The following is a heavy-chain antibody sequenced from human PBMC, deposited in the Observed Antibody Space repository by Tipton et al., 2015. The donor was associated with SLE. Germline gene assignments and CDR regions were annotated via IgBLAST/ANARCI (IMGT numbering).Heavy chain of an antibody. CDR1: GFTFNNYA. Sequence: GSLRLSCAASGFTFNNYAMSWVRQAPGKGLEWISLISSGGTGGNTYHADSVKGRFTISRDNSKNTVYLQMDRLTVDDSGVYYCSAWFNLWGQGTLVTVSS. CDR3: SAWFNL. V-gene: IGHV3-23*01. J-gene: IGHJ5*02. CDR2: ISSGGTGGNT.